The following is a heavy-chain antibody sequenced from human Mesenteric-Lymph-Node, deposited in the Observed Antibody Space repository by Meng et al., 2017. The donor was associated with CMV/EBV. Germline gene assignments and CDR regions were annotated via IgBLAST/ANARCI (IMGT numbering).Heavy chain of an antibody. D-gene: IGHD2-2*01. Sequence: SVKVSCKASGGTFSSYTISWVRQAPGQGLEWMGRIIPILGIANYAQKFQGRVTITADKSTSTAYMELSSLRSDDTAVYYCARGVPAPWGAEYFQHWGQGTLVTVSS. V-gene: IGHV1-69*02. CDR3: ARGVPAPWGAEYFQH. CDR2: IIPILGIA. CDR1: GGTFSSYT. J-gene: IGHJ1*01.